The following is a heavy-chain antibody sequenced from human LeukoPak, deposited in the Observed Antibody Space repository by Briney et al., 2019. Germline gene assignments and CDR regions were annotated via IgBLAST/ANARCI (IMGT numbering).Heavy chain of an antibody. CDR1: GYTFTSYG. V-gene: IGHV1-18*01. CDR2: ISAYNGNT. J-gene: IGHJ5*02. Sequence: ASVKVSCKASGYTFTSYGISWVRQAPGQGLEWMGWISAYNGNTNYAQKLQGRVTMTTDTSTSTAYMELRSLRSDDTAVYYCARESLHIAGYSSSWDENWFDPWGQGTLVTVSS. CDR3: ARESLHIAGYSSSWDENWFDP. D-gene: IGHD6-13*01.